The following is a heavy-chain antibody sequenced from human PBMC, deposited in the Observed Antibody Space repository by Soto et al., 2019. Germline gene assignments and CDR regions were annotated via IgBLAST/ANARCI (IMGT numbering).Heavy chain of an antibody. V-gene: IGHV1-3*01. Sequence: ASVKVSCKASGYTFTSYAMHWVRQAPGQRLEWMGWINAGNGNTKYSQKFQGRVTITRDTSASTAYMELSSLRSEDTAVYYCASPAPHTTVMDMYVLDIWXQGXMFXVSS. CDR2: INAGNGNT. D-gene: IGHD4-17*01. J-gene: IGHJ3*02. CDR1: GYTFTSYA. CDR3: ASPAPHTTVMDMYVLDI.